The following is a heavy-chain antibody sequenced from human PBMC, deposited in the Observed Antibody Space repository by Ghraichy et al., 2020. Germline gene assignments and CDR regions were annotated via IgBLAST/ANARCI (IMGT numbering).Heavy chain of an antibody. CDR2: INGDGSTT. D-gene: IGHD2-15*01. Sequence: GRSLRLSCAASGFSFSTHWMHWVRQAPGKGLVWVSHINGDGSTTTYADSVQGRFTVSRDNAKNTVYLQMNSLSAEDTAVYYRASGGSIYCSGVDCYWGDHWGQGTLVTVSS. CDR1: GFSFSTHW. CDR3: ASGGSIYCSGVDCYWGDH. J-gene: IGHJ4*02. V-gene: IGHV3-74*01.